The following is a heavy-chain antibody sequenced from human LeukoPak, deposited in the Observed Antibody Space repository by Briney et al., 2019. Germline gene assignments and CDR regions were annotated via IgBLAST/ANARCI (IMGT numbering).Heavy chain of an antibody. CDR1: AYTFTDYY. J-gene: IGHJ4*02. CDR2: INPNSGGT. D-gene: IGHD3-9*01. V-gene: IGHV1-2*02. Sequence: ASVKVSCKASAYTFTDYYIHWVRQAPGQGLEWMGWINPNSGGTIYAQKFQGRVTMTRDTSISTAYMELTSLRYDDTAVYYCARDWLLRYSQGGFDSWGQGSLVTVSS. CDR3: ARDWLLRYSQGGFDS.